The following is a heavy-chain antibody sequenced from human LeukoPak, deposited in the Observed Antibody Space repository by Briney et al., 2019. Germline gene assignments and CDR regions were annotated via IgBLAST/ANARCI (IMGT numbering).Heavy chain of an antibody. CDR2: INPKSGDP. V-gene: IGHV1-2*02. CDR1: GYRFTGYY. J-gene: IGHJ4*02. Sequence: ASVKVSCKTSGYRFTGYYMHWVRQAPGQGLEWMGWINPKSGDPIYVQKFQGRVTLTRDTSIDTVYLELSSLKSDDTAVYYCARDPGHDTSNYGGLDFWGQGTLVTVSS. CDR3: ARDPGHDTSNYGGLDF. D-gene: IGHD4-11*01.